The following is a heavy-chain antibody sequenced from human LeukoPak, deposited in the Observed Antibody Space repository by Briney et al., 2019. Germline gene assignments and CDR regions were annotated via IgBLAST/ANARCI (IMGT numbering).Heavy chain of an antibody. D-gene: IGHD3-10*01. J-gene: IGHJ4*02. Sequence: PSQTLSLTCSVSGGSITSGGYYWSWVRQHPGKGLEWIGYIYHSGTTLYNPSLESRVTMSVDTSKNQFSLRLNSVTAADTAVYYCARGKFGELYYFEYWGQGTLVTVSS. CDR3: ARGKFGELYYFEY. CDR2: IYHSGTT. CDR1: GGSITSGGYY. V-gene: IGHV4-31*03.